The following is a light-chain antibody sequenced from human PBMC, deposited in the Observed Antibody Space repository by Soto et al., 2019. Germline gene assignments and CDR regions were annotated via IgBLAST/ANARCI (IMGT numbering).Light chain of an antibody. CDR2: GAS. CDR3: QQYGSSPDT. CDR1: QGVTSSN. Sequence: IVLTQSPGTLSLSPGERATLSCRASQGVTSSNLAWYQQKPGQAPSLLIYGASSRATGIPDRFSGSGSGTDFTLTISRLEPEDFSVYYCQQYGSSPDTFGQGPKLEIK. V-gene: IGKV3-20*01. J-gene: IGKJ2*01.